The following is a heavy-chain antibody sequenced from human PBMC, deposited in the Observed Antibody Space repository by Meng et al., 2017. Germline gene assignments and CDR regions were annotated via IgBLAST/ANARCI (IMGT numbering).Heavy chain of an antibody. J-gene: IGHJ4*02. CDR1: VYNVPHYY. V-gene: IGHV1-2*06. Sequence: QVQLVASGAEVKEPGTSVKILCNPSVYNVPHYYIPWVRQSPGQGLEWMGRIDTKSGDTHYAQKFQGRVTMTGDTSIGTAYMELRGLRSDDTAVYYCASNDGTGDRTGGDYWGQGTLVTVPS. CDR3: ASNDGTGDRTGGDY. D-gene: IGHD7-27*01. CDR2: IDTKSGDT.